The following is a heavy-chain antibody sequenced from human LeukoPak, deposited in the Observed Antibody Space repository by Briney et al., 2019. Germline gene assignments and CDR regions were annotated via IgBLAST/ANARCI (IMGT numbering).Heavy chain of an antibody. CDR2: IYYSGST. D-gene: IGHD6-6*01. CDR1: GGSISTYY. V-gene: IGHV4-59*12. Sequence: KPSETLSLTCTVSGGSISTYYWSWIRQPPGKGLEWIGCIYYSGSTNYNPSLKSRVTISVDTSKNQFSLKLSSVTAADTAVYCCARGRGNSSSSYYFDYWGQGTLVTVSS. CDR3: ARGRGNSSSSYYFDY. J-gene: IGHJ4*02.